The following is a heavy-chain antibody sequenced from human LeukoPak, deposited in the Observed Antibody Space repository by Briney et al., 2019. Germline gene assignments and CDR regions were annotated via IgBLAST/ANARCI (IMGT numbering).Heavy chain of an antibody. Sequence: PGGSLRLSCAASGFTFSDYYMSWIRQAPGKGLEWVSYISSSGSTIYYADSVKGRFTISRDNAKNSLYLQMNSLRAEDTAVYYCARYASTSCYVRCRHMDVWGKGTTVTVSS. CDR2: ISSSGSTI. V-gene: IGHV3-11*04. CDR3: ARYASTSCYVRCRHMDV. D-gene: IGHD2-2*01. J-gene: IGHJ6*03. CDR1: GFTFSDYY.